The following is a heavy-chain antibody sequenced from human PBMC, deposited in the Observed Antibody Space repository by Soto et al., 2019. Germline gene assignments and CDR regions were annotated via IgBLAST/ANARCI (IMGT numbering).Heavy chain of an antibody. CDR2: IYYSGST. D-gene: IGHD2-21*02. J-gene: IGHJ6*03. Sequence: SETLSLTCTVSGGSISSYYWSWIRQPPGKGLEWIGYIYYSGSTNYNPSLKSRVTISVDTSKNQFSLKLSSVTAADTAVYYCARTDPYYYYYMDFWGKGTTVTVSS. CDR1: GGSISSYY. CDR3: ARTDPYYYYYMDF. V-gene: IGHV4-59*08.